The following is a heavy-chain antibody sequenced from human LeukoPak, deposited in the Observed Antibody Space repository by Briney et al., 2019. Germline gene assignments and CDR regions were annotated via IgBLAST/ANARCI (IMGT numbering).Heavy chain of an antibody. J-gene: IGHJ4*02. CDR3: AIAHYYDSSGYYYGLWE. V-gene: IGHV3-11*01. D-gene: IGHD3-22*01. CDR2: ISSSGSTI. Sequence: GGSLRLSCAASGFTFSDHYMSWIRQAPGKGLEWVSYISSSGSTIYYADSVKGRFTISRDNAKNSLYLQMNSLRAEDTAVYYCAIAHYYDSSGYYYGLWEWGQGTLVTVSS. CDR1: GFTFSDHY.